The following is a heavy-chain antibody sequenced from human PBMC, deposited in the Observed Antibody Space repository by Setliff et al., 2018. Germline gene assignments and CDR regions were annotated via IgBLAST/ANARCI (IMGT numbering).Heavy chain of an antibody. V-gene: IGHV4-4*08. CDR3: ARSLNSESWTFRY. CDR1: GDSMSNFF. CDR2: YRGGIT. D-gene: IGHD1-26*01. J-gene: IGHJ4*02. Sequence: SETLSLTCSVAGDSMSNFFWSWIRQPPGKGLEWIGYYRGGITNYSPSLRSRVTMSADRSRNQFSLNLNSVTAADTAIYYCARSLNSESWTFRYWSQGILVTVS.